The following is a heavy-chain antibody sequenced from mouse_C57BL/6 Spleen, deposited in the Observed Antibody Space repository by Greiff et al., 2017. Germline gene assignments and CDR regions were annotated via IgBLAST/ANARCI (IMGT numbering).Heavy chain of an antibody. Sequence: EVQLVESGGDLVKPGGSLKLSCAASGFTFSSYGMSWVRQTPDKRLEWVATISSGGNYTSYPDSVKGRFTISRDNAKNNLYLQMSSQKSEDTAMYYGARPPYSNYEDWYFDVWGTVTTVTVSS. CDR3: ARPPYSNYEDWYFDV. V-gene: IGHV5-6*01. CDR2: ISSGGNYT. J-gene: IGHJ1*03. D-gene: IGHD2-5*01. CDR1: GFTFSSYG.